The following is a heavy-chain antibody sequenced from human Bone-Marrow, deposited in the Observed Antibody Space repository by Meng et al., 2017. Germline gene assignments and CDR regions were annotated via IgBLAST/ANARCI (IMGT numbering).Heavy chain of an antibody. J-gene: IGHJ4*02. Sequence: ASVKVSCKASGYSFTNYGINWVRQAPGQGREWMGWISGHNGNTNYAQKLQGRVTMTTDTSTSTAYMEVGSLRSDDTAVYYCARGRITYYFDTSAYYAEYFDYWGQGTLVTVSS. D-gene: IGHD3-22*01. CDR3: ARGRITYYFDTSAYYAEYFDY. V-gene: IGHV1-18*01. CDR2: ISGHNGNT. CDR1: GYSFTNYG.